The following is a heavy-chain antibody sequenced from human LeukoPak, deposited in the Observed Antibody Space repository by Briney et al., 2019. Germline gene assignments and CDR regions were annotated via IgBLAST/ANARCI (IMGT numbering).Heavy chain of an antibody. Sequence: GGSLRLSCAASRFTFRSNWMSWVRQAPGKGLEWVAKINQDGSQTKYVDSVKGRFTISRDNAKNSLHLQMNSPRADDTAVYYCAKYNDYDFDYWGQGTLVTVSP. D-gene: IGHD4-17*01. CDR3: AKYNDYDFDY. CDR1: RFTFRSNW. V-gene: IGHV3-7*01. J-gene: IGHJ4*02. CDR2: INQDGSQT.